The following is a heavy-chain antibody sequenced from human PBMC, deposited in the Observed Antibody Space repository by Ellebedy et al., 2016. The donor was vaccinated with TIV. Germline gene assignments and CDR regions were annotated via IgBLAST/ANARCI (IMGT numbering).Heavy chain of an antibody. D-gene: IGHD3-10*01. CDR3: ARSGPGNWFDP. CDR1: GFTFSSYS. Sequence: GGSLRLXXAASGFTFSSYSMNWVRQAPGKGLEWVSSISSSSSYIYYADSVKGRFTISRDNAKNSLYLQMNSLRAEDTAVYYCARSGPGNWFDPWGQGTLVTVSS. V-gene: IGHV3-21*01. CDR2: ISSSSSYI. J-gene: IGHJ5*02.